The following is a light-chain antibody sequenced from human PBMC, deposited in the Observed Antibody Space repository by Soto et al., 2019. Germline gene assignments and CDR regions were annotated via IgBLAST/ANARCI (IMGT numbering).Light chain of an antibody. CDR3: QQYDSYPWT. J-gene: IGKJ1*01. CDR2: KAS. CDR1: ESIDTW. Sequence: DIQMTQSPSTLSASMGDRVIVTCRASESIDTWLAWYQQKPGQAPKLLIYKASTLESGVPSRFSGNKSGAEFTLTISSLQPDDVATYYCQQYDSYPWTFGHGTKVEV. V-gene: IGKV1-5*03.